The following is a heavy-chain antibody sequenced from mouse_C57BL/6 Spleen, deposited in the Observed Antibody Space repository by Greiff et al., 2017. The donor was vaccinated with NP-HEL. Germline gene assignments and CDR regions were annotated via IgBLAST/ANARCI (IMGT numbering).Heavy chain of an antibody. V-gene: IGHV1-26*01. CDR3: GRGFYYGNFVFAY. CDR1: GYTFTDYY. CDR2: INPNNGGT. J-gene: IGHJ3*01. D-gene: IGHD2-1*01. Sequence: EVQLQQSGPELVKPGASVKISCKASGYTFTDYYMNWVKQSHGKSLEWIGDINPNNGGTSYNQKFKGKATLTVDKSSSTAYMELRSLTSEVSAVYDCGRGFYYGNFVFAYWGQGTLVTVSA.